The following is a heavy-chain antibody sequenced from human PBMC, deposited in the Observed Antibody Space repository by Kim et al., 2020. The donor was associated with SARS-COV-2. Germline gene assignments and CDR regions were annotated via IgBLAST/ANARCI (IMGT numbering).Heavy chain of an antibody. Sequence: SETLSLTCAVYGGSFSGYYWSWIRQPPGKGLEWIGEINHSGSTNYNPSLKSRVTISVDTSKNQFSLKLSSVTAADTAVYYCARVRYCSSTSCYGIDYWGQGTLVTVSS. CDR2: INHSGST. CDR3: ARVRYCSSTSCYGIDY. CDR1: GGSFSGYY. D-gene: IGHD2-2*01. J-gene: IGHJ4*02. V-gene: IGHV4-34*01.